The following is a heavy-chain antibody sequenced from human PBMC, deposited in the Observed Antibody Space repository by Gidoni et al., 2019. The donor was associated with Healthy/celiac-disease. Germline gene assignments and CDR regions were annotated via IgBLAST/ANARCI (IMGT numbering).Heavy chain of an antibody. V-gene: IGHV3-30-3*01. Sequence: QVQLVESGGGVVQPGRSLRLSCAASGFTFSSYAMHWVRQAPGKGLEWVAVISYDGSNKYYADSVKGRFTISRDNSKNTLYLQMNSLRAEDTAVYYCASEAGYSYGYRGDYWGQGTLVTVSS. CDR1: GFTFSSYA. D-gene: IGHD5-18*01. J-gene: IGHJ4*02. CDR3: ASEAGYSYGYRGDY. CDR2: ISYDGSNK.